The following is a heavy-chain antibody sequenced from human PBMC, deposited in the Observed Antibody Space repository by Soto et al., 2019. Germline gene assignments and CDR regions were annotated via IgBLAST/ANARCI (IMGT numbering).Heavy chain of an antibody. J-gene: IGHJ4*02. D-gene: IGHD1-26*01. CDR1: GFTFSDYG. Sequence: GGSLRLSCVGSGFTFSDYGMHWVRQPPGKGLEWVALISGDGDKRYYADSVRGRLIISRDNSKDTLSLQMNTLGHDDTAVYFCAKARVRIVGANSFDYWGQGTPVTVSS. V-gene: IGHV3-30*18. CDR2: ISGDGDKR. CDR3: AKARVRIVGANSFDY.